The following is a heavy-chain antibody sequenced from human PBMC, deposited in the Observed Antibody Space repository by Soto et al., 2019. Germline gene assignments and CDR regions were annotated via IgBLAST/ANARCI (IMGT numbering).Heavy chain of an antibody. CDR1: GLTFSSYA. CDR3: AKRFRGVLLNPEVD. D-gene: IGHD3-10*01. V-gene: IGHV3-23*01. CDR2: ISGSGGYT. Sequence: EVQLLESGGDLVQPGGSLRLSCAASGLTFSSYAMSWVRQAPGKGLEWVAVISGSGGYTDYADSVKGRFTISRDNSKNTLYLQVNSLRAEDTALYYCAKRFRGVLLNPEVDWGQGTLVTVSS. J-gene: IGHJ4*02.